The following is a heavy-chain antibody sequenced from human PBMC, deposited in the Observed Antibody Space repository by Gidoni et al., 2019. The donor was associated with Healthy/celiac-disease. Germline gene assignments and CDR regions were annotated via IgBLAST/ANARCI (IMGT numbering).Heavy chain of an antibody. D-gene: IGHD3-10*01. J-gene: IGHJ4*02. V-gene: IGHV1-24*01. CDR2: FDPEDGET. Sequence: QVQLVQSGAEVKKPGASVKVSGQVSGYNLTELSMPWVRQAPGEGLEWMGGFDPEDGETIYEQKFQGRVTMTEDTSTDTAYMELSSLRSEDTAVYYCATAVLIDSYYGSGSSYYFDYWGQGTLVTVSS. CDR3: ATAVLIDSYYGSGSSYYFDY. CDR1: GYNLTELS.